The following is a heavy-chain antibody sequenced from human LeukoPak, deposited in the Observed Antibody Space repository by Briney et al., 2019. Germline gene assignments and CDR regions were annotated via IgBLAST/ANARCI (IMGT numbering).Heavy chain of an antibody. CDR2: ISSSSSYI. CDR1: GFTFSSYS. CDR3: ASRYYSGGSCYSGWGAGFDP. Sequence: GGSLRLSCAASGFTFSSYSMNWVRQAPGKGLEWVSSISSSSSYIYYADSVKGRFTISRDNAKNSLYLQMNSLRAEDTAVYYCASRYYSGGSCYSGWGAGFDPWGQGTLVTVSS. D-gene: IGHD2-15*01. J-gene: IGHJ5*02. V-gene: IGHV3-21*01.